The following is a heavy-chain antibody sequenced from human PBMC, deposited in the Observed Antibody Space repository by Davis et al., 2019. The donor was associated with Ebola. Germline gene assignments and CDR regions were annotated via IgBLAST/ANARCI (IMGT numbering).Heavy chain of an antibody. Sequence: GESLKISCAASGFTFSNAWMSWVRQAPGKGLEWVAVISYDGSNKYYADSVKGRFTISRDNSKNTLYLQMNSLRAEDTAVYYCANVDTALDYWGQGTLVTVSS. CDR2: ISYDGSNK. J-gene: IGHJ4*02. CDR3: ANVDTALDY. CDR1: GFTFSNAW. D-gene: IGHD5-18*01. V-gene: IGHV3-30-3*01.